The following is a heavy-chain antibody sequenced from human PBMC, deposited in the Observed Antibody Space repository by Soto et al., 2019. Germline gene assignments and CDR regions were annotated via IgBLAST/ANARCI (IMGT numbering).Heavy chain of an antibody. CDR1: GGSISSYY. Sequence: SETLSLTCTVSGGSISSYYWSWIRQPPGKGLEWIGYIYYSGSTNYNPSLKSRVTISVDTSTKTAYMEVRSLRSDDTAVYYCARGGYYDSSGSRNYFYYGMNVWGQGTTVTVSS. CDR2: IYYSGST. CDR3: ARGGYYDSSGSRNYFYYGMNV. J-gene: IGHJ6*02. V-gene: IGHV4-59*01. D-gene: IGHD3-22*01.